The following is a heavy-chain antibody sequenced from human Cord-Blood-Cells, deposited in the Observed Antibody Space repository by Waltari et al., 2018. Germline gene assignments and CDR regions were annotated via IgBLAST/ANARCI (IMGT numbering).Heavy chain of an antibody. CDR3: ARYVVGIEDWYFDL. CDR2: MNPNSGNT. D-gene: IGHD2-21*01. CDR1: GYTFPSYD. J-gene: IGHJ2*01. Sequence: QVQLVQSGAEVKKPGASVKVSCKASGYTFPSYDINWAGQATGRGLEWMGWMNPNSGNTGYAQKFQGRVTITRNTSISTAYMELSSLRSEDTAVYYCARYVVGIEDWYFDLWGRGTLVTVSS. V-gene: IGHV1-8*03.